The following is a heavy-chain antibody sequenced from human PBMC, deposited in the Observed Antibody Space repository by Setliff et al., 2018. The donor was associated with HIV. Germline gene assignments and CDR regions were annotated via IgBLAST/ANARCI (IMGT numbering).Heavy chain of an antibody. D-gene: IGHD3-10*01. CDR3: ARERSLVRGVIGWFDP. Sequence: ASVKVSCKASGGALSTYAINWVRQAPGQGLEWVGGINPKNGGTNYAQKFQGRVTMTTDMSITTAYMELDWVRSDDTAVYYCARERSLVRGVIGWFDPWGQGTLVTVSS. J-gene: IGHJ5*02. CDR2: INPKNGGT. CDR1: GGALSTYA. V-gene: IGHV1-2*02.